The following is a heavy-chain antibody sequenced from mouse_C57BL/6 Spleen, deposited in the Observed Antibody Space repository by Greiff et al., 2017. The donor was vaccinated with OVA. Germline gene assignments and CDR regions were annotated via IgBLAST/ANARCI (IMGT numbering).Heavy chain of an antibody. CDR3: ARFRMGEGAY. J-gene: IGHJ3*01. V-gene: IGHV1-42*01. Sequence: EVQLQQSGPELVKPGASVKISCKASGYSFTGYYMNWVKQSPEKSLEWIGEINPSTGGTTYNQKFKAKATLTVDKSSSTAYMQLKSLTSEDSAVYYCARFRMGEGAYWGQGTLVTVSA. CDR2: INPSTGGT. CDR1: GYSFTGYY. D-gene: IGHD2-3*01.